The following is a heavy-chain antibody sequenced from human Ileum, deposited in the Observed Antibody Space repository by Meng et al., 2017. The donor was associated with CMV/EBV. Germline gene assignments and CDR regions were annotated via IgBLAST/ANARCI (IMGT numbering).Heavy chain of an antibody. CDR3: ARDTADCSSTSCYNF. D-gene: IGHD2-2*02. V-gene: IGHV3-7*01. CDR1: GFTFSNYF. J-gene: IGHJ4*02. CDR2: INQDGSGE. Sequence: GESLKISCAASGFTFSNYFMTWVRQAPGKGLEWVANINQDGSGEYYVDSLKGRFTISRDNAKNSLYLQLNSLRAEDTAVYYCARDTADCSSTSCYNFWGQGTLVTVSS.